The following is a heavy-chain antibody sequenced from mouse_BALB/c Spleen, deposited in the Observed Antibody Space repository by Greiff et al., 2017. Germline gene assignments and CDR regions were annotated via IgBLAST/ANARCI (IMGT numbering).Heavy chain of an antibody. J-gene: IGHJ4*01. CDR2: CYPGSVNT. CDR1: GYTFTDYY. Sequence: QVQLQQSGPELVKPGASVKISCTASGYTFTDYYITWVKQKPGQGLVWFGWCYPGSVNTKSNEKFKGKATLTVDTSSSTAYMQRSSLTSEDTAVYCWARGGYYRYDKYYAMDYGGQGTSVTVSS. CDR3: ARGGYYRYDKYYAMDY. V-gene: IGHV1-84*02. D-gene: IGHD2-14*01.